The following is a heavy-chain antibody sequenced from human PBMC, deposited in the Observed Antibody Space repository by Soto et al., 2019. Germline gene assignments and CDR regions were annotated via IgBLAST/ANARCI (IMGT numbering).Heavy chain of an antibody. V-gene: IGHV3-33*01. CDR2: IWYDGSNK. D-gene: IGHD5-18*01. Sequence: GGSLRLSCAASGFTFSSYGMHWVRQAPGKGLEWVAVIWYDGSNKYYADSVKGRFTISRDNSKNTLYLQMNSLRAEDTAVYYCARPNTAMVHDAFDIWGQGTMVTV. J-gene: IGHJ3*02. CDR3: ARPNTAMVHDAFDI. CDR1: GFTFSSYG.